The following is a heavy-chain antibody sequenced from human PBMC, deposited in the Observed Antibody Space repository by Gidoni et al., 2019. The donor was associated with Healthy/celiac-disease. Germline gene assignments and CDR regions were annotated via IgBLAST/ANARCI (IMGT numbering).Heavy chain of an antibody. J-gene: IGHJ4*02. Sequence: EVQLVESGGGLVQPGGSLRLSCAASGFTFSSYEMNWVRQAPGKGLEWVSYSSSSGSTIYYADSVKGRFTISRDNAKNSLYLQMNSLRAEDTAVYYCARDMPLHSGYYFDYWGQGTLVTVSS. V-gene: IGHV3-48*03. CDR3: ARDMPLHSGYYFDY. CDR2: SSSSGSTI. CDR1: GFTFSSYE. D-gene: IGHD2-2*01.